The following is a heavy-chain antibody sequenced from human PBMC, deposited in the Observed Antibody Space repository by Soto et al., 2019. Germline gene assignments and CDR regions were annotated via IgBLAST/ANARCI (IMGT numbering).Heavy chain of an antibody. CDR1: GFTFSSYA. CDR2: ISYDGSNK. D-gene: IGHD3-10*01. Sequence: PGGSLRLSCAASGFTFSSYAMHWVRQAPGKGLEWVAVISYDGSNKYYADSVKGRFTISRDNSKNTLYLQMNSLRAEDTAVYYCARDMVRGVIIVYWFDPWGQGTLLTVSS. J-gene: IGHJ5*02. V-gene: IGHV3-30-3*01. CDR3: ARDMVRGVIIVYWFDP.